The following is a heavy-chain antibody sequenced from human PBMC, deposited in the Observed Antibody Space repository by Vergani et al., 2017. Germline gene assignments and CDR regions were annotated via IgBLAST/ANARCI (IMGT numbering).Heavy chain of an antibody. CDR2: IYPGDSDT. CDR3: ARHREWFRGPRDIDY. J-gene: IGHJ4*02. Sequence: EVQLVQSGAEVKKPGESLKISCKGSGYSFTSYWIGWVRQMPGKGLEWMGRIYPGDSDTRYSPSFQGQVTISADKSISTAYRQWSSLKASDTAMYYCARHREWFRGPRDIDYWGQGTLVTVAS. D-gene: IGHD3-3*01. V-gene: IGHV5-51*01. CDR1: GYSFTSYW.